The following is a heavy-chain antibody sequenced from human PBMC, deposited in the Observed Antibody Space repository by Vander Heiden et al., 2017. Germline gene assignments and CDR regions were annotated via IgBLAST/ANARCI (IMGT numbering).Heavy chain of an antibody. CDR3: STGGSVVDY. Sequence: EVQLVESGGGLVKPGGSLRLSCAASGFTFSSAWMNWVRQAPGKGLEWVGRVKSKYDGGTTDYAAPVKGRFTISRDDSKNTAYLQMNNLSTEDTAVYYCSTGGSVVDYWCQGTLVTVSS. J-gene: IGHJ4*02. CDR2: VKSKYDGGTT. V-gene: IGHV3-15*01. CDR1: GFTFSSAW.